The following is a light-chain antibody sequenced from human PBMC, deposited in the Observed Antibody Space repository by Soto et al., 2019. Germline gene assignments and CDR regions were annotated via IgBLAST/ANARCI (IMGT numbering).Light chain of an antibody. V-gene: IGLV2-14*01. CDR3: FSHRSGDSHV. CDR1: SSDIGAYNY. J-gene: IGLJ1*01. Sequence: VLAQPASVSGSPGQSITISCTGTSSDIGAYNYVSWYQQYPGKAPKLMIYGVTNRPSGVSNRFSGPKTGNTASLTISGLQAEDEADYYCFSHRSGDSHVFGTGTKVTVL. CDR2: GVT.